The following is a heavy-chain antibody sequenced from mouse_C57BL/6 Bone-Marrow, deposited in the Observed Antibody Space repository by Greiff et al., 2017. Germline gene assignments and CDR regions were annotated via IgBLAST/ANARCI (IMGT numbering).Heavy chain of an antibody. J-gene: IGHJ1*03. CDR1: GFNIKDDY. Sequence: EVQLLQSGAELVRPGASVKLSCTASGFNIKDDYMHWVKQRPEQGLEWIGWIDPENGATEYASKFQGKATITADTSSNTVYLQLICLTSENTAVYYCTFYSCYGSSYWYFDVWGTGTTVTVSS. V-gene: IGHV14-4*01. CDR3: TFYSCYGSSYWYFDV. D-gene: IGHD1-1*01. CDR2: IDPENGAT.